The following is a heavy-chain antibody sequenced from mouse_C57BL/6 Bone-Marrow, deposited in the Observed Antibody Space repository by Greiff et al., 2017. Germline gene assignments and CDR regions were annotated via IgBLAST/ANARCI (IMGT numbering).Heavy chain of an antibody. D-gene: IGHD1-3*01. CDR2: FYLGSGSI. CDR3: ARHEDQVGGDAWFAY. Sequence: QVQLQQSGAELVKPGASVKLSCKASGFTFTEYSINWVKQRSGPGLEWIGWFYLGSGSIKYNEKFKDKATLTADKSSSTVYMKLSRLTSEDSAVYFGARHEDQVGGDAWFAYWGQGTLVTVSA. V-gene: IGHV1-62-2*01. J-gene: IGHJ3*01. CDR1: GFTFTEYS.